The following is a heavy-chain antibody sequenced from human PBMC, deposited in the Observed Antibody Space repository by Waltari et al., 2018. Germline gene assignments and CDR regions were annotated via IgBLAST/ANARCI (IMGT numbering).Heavy chain of an antibody. J-gene: IGHJ5*02. CDR1: GGSFSGYY. CDR3: ARARITIFGVVNPFDP. V-gene: IGHV4-34*01. D-gene: IGHD3-3*01. Sequence: QVQLQQWGAGLLKPSETLSLTCAVYGGSFSGYYWSWIRQPPGKGLEWIGEINHSGSTNYNPSLKSRVTISVDTSKNQCSLKLSSVTAADTAVYYCARARITIFGVVNPFDPWGQGTLVTVSS. CDR2: INHSGST.